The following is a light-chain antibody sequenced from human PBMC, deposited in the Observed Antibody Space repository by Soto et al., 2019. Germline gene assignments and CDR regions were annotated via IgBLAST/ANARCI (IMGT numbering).Light chain of an antibody. V-gene: IGKV1-39*01. J-gene: IGKJ5*01. CDR3: QQSYSTPIT. CDR2: AAS. Sequence: DIRMTQSPSSLSASVGDRVTITCRASQTINIFLKWYQQKPGKAPMLLIYAASNLQSGVPSRISGSGSGTDFTLTINSLQPEDFATYYCQQSYSTPITFGQGTRLEIK. CDR1: QTINIF.